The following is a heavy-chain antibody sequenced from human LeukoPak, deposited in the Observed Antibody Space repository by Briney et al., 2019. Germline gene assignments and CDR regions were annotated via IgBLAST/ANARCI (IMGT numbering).Heavy chain of an antibody. Sequence: ASVKVSCKASGYTFTDYYMHWVRQAPGQGLEWMGWINPNSGGTKDAQKFQGRVTMTRDTSIGTAYMELSSLRSDDTAVYYCVRDGAFDIWGQGTMVTVSS. CDR2: INPNSGGT. CDR1: GYTFTDYY. J-gene: IGHJ3*02. CDR3: VRDGAFDI. V-gene: IGHV1-2*02.